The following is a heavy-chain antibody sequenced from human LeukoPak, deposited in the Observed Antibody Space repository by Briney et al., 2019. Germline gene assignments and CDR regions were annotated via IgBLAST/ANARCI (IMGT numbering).Heavy chain of an antibody. Sequence: ASVKVSCKASGYTFTGYYMHWVRQAPGQGLEWMGWINPNSGGTNYAQKFQGRVTMTRDPSIGTAYMELSRLRSDDTAVYYCARPFCSGGSCHDYFDYWGQGTLVTVSS. CDR3: ARPFCSGGSCHDYFDY. J-gene: IGHJ4*02. D-gene: IGHD2-15*01. CDR2: INPNSGGT. CDR1: GYTFTGYY. V-gene: IGHV1-2*02.